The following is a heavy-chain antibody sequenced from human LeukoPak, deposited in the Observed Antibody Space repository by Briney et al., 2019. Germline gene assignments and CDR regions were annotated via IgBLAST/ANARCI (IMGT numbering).Heavy chain of an antibody. CDR2: ISAYNGNT. J-gene: IGHJ5*02. V-gene: IGHV1-18*01. D-gene: IGHD1-26*01. CDR3: ARDNSVGDNAWWFDP. Sequence: VASVKVSCKASGYSFTSNVISWVRQAPGQGLEWMGWISAYNGNTNYAQKLQGRVTMTRDMSTSTDYMELSSLRSEDTAIYYCARDNSVGDNAWWFDPWGQGTLVTVSS. CDR1: GYSFTSNV.